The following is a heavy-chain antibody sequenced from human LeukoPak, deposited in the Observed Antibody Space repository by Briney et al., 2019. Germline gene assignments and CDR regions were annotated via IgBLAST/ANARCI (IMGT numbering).Heavy chain of an antibody. V-gene: IGHV1-2*02. D-gene: IGHD3-22*01. J-gene: IGHJ4*02. CDR1: GYTFTGNY. Sequence: ASVKVSCKASGYTFTGNYMHWVRQAPGQGLEWMGWINPKSGGTNYAQKFQGRVTMTRDTSISTAYMELSRLRSDDTAVYYCARSPGSTYYYDSSGYPFDYWGQGTLVTVSS. CDR2: INPKSGGT. CDR3: ARSPGSTYYYDSSGYPFDY.